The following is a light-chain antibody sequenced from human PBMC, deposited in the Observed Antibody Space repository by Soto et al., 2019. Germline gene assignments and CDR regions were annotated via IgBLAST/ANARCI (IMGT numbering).Light chain of an antibody. CDR1: SSDVGGYNY. V-gene: IGLV2-14*01. Sequence: QSALTQPASVSGSPGQSITISCTGTSSDVGGYNYVSWYQQHPGKAPKLMIYDVSNRPSGVSNRFSGSQSGNTASLTISGLEAEDEAAYYCSSYTTSSTLIFGGGTKRTVL. J-gene: IGLJ2*01. CDR2: DVS. CDR3: SSYTTSSTLI.